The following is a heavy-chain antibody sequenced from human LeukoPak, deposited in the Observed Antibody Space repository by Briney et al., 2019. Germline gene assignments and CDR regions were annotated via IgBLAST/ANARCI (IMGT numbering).Heavy chain of an antibody. CDR3: ARYKPFSNGWDYDY. Sequence: GASVKVSCKASGYTLTGYYMHWVRQAPGQGLEWMGWINPNSGGTNYAQKFQGRVTVTRDTSISTVYMELNRLRFDDTAEYYCARYKPFSNGWDYDYWGQGTLVTVSS. J-gene: IGHJ4*02. V-gene: IGHV1-2*02. CDR1: GYTLTGYY. D-gene: IGHD6-19*01. CDR2: INPNSGGT.